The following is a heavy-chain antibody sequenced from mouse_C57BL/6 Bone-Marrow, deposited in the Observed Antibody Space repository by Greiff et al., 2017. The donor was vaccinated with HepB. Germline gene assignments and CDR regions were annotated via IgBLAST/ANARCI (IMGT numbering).Heavy chain of an antibody. J-gene: IGHJ2*01. CDR2: IDPSDSYT. V-gene: IGHV1-50*01. CDR3: ARAISTVVATGKLDFDY. CDR1: GYTFTSYW. D-gene: IGHD1-1*01. Sequence: QVQLKQPGAELVKPGASVKLSCKASGYTFTSYWMQWVKQRPGQGLEWIGEIDPSDSYTNYNQKFKGKATLTVDTSSSTAYMQLSSLTSEDSAVYYCARAISTVVATGKLDFDYWGQGTTLTVSS.